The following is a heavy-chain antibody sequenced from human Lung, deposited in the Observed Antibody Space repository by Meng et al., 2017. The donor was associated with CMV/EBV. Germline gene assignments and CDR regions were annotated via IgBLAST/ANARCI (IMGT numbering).Heavy chain of an antibody. J-gene: IGHJ4*02. Sequence: SXTLSLXCAVSGGSISSSNWWSWVRQPPGKGLEWIGEIYHSGSTNYNPSLKSRVTISVDKSKNQFSLKLSSVTAADTAVYYCARVMIVVAQYYFDYWGQGTLVTVSS. CDR1: GGSISSSNW. CDR3: ARVMIVVAQYYFDY. V-gene: IGHV4-4*02. CDR2: IYHSGST. D-gene: IGHD3-22*01.